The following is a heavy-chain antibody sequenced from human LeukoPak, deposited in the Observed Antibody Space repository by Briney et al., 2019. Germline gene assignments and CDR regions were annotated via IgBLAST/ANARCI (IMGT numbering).Heavy chain of an antibody. CDR1: GYSFTTYD. CDR2: MNPNSGNT. D-gene: IGHD1-26*01. J-gene: IGHJ4*02. CDR3: TRAPRGANN. Sequence: ASAKVSCKASGYSFTTYDINWVRQSTGQGLEWMGWMNPNSGNTGYAQKFQGRVTMTRNTSISTAYMELSSLRSEDTAVYYCTRAPRGANNWGQGTLVTVSS. V-gene: IGHV1-8*01.